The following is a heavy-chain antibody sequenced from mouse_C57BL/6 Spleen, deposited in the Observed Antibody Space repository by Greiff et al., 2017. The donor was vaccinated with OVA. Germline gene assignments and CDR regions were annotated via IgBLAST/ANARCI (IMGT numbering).Heavy chain of an antibody. CDR1: GYAFSSSW. Sequence: QVQLQQSGPELVKPGASVKISCKASGYAFSSSWMNWVKQRPGQGLEWIGRIYPGDGDTNYNGKFKGKATLTAAKSSSTAYMQLSSLTSEDSAVSFCSCSRTEYFDDWGQGTTLTVSS. V-gene: IGHV1-82*01. J-gene: IGHJ2*01. CDR3: SCSRTEYFDD. CDR2: IYPGDGDT. D-gene: IGHD1-1*01.